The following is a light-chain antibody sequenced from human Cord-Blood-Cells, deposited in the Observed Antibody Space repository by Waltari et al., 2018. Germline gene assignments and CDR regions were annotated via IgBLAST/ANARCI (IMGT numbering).Light chain of an antibody. CDR2: LGS. CDR3: MQALQTPLT. Sequence: DIVMTQSPLSLPATPGETASISCRSSQSLLHSNGYNYLDWYLQKPGQSPQLLIYLGSNRASGVPDRFSGSGSGTDFTLKISRVEAEDVGVYYCMQALQTPLTFGGGTKVEIK. J-gene: IGKJ4*01. V-gene: IGKV2-28*01. CDR1: QSLLHSNGYNY.